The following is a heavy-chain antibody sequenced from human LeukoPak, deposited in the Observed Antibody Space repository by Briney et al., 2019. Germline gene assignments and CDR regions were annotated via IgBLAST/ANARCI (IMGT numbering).Heavy chain of an antibody. V-gene: IGHV4-34*01. CDR2: INHSGST. J-gene: IGHJ3*02. CDR3: ARISVDGYTSLGAFDI. CDR1: GGSFSGYY. Sequence: KSSETLSLTCAVYGGSFSGYYWSWIRQPPGKGLEWIGEINHSGSTNYNPSLKIRVTISVDTSKNQFSLKLSYVTAADTAVYYCARISVDGYTSLGAFDIWAKGQWSPSLQ. D-gene: IGHD5-24*01.